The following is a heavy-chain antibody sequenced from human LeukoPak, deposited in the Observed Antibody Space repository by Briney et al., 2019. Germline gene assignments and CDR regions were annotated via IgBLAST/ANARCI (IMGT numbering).Heavy chain of an antibody. D-gene: IGHD3-22*01. V-gene: IGHV1-46*01. Sequence: GASVKVSCKASGGTFSSYAISWVRQAPGQGLEWMGIINPSGGSTSYAQKFQGRVTMTRDTSTSTVYMELSSLRSEDTAVYYCARESADTNYYDSSGPLGYWGQGTLVTVSS. CDR2: INPSGGST. CDR1: GGTFSSYA. J-gene: IGHJ4*02. CDR3: ARESADTNYYDSSGPLGY.